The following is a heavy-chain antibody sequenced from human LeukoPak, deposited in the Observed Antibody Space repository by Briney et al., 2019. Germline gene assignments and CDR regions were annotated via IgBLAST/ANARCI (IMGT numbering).Heavy chain of an antibody. CDR2: FSYSGST. D-gene: IGHD5-12*01. Sequence: SETLSLTCTVSGASVSSYYWSWIRQPPGKGPEWIGYFSYSGSTNYNPSLKSRVTISVDTSKNQFSLNLSSVTAADTAVYYCARGPLDSGYTYFDYWGQGTLASVAS. V-gene: IGHV4-59*02. CDR1: GASVSSYY. CDR3: ARGPLDSGYTYFDY. J-gene: IGHJ4*02.